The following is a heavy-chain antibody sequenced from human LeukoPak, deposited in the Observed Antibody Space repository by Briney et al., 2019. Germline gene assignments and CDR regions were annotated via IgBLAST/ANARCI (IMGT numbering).Heavy chain of an antibody. CDR3: ARLYYGSGRDKNWFDP. J-gene: IGHJ5*02. Sequence: GESLKISCKGSGYSFTSYWIGWVRQMPGKGLEWMGIIYPGDSDTRYSPSFQSQVTISADKSTSTAYLQWSSLKASDTAMYYCARLYYGSGRDKNWFDPWGQGTLVTVSS. CDR2: IYPGDSDT. D-gene: IGHD3-10*01. CDR1: GYSFTSYW. V-gene: IGHV5-51*01.